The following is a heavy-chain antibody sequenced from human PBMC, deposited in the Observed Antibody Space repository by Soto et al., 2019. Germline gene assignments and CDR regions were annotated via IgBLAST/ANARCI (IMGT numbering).Heavy chain of an antibody. J-gene: IGHJ6*02. Sequence: QVQLQESGPGLVKPSQTLSLTCTVSGGSISSGGYYWYWIRQHPGKGLEWIGYIYYSGTTYYNPSLKSRVTISVDTSKNQFSLKLSSVTAADTAVYYCAASCVACGGFNYYGMDVWGQGTTVTV. CDR1: GGSISSGGYY. D-gene: IGHD2-21*01. CDR2: IYYSGTT. CDR3: AASCVACGGFNYYGMDV. V-gene: IGHV4-31*03.